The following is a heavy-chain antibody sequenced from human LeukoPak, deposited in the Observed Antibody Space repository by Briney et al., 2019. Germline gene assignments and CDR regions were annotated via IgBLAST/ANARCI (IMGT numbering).Heavy chain of an antibody. CDR1: ALTASSTS. V-gene: IGHV3-48*03. Sequence: GGSMTLTWVVAALTASSTSMNWVRQAPGNLPEWVSYISSSVSTIYYADSGKGRFTISRDNAKNSLYLQMNSLRAEDTAVYYCARSAWGYSSRPSPHYYYYYYMDVWGKGTTVTVSS. CDR3: ARSAWGYSSRPSPHYYYYYYMDV. D-gene: IGHD6-13*01. CDR2: ISSSVSTI. J-gene: IGHJ6*03.